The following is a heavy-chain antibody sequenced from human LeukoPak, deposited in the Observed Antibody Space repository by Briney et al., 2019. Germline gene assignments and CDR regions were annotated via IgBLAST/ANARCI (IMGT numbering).Heavy chain of an antibody. Sequence: GGSLRLSCAASGFTFSSYGMHWVRQAPGKGLEWVAVISYDGSNKYYADSVKGRFTISRDNSKNTLYLQMNSLRAEDTAVYYCAKVAYDYDYVWGSYRNYFDYWGQGTLVTVSS. J-gene: IGHJ4*02. CDR1: GFTFSSYG. CDR3: AKVAYDYDYVWGSYRNYFDY. V-gene: IGHV3-30*18. CDR2: ISYDGSNK. D-gene: IGHD3-16*02.